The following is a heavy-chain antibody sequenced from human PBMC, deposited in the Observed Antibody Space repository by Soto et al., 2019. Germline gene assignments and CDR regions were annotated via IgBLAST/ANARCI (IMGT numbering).Heavy chain of an antibody. D-gene: IGHD6-19*01. CDR1: GGSISSYY. CDR2: IYYSGST. CDR3: ASLSGIAVALDAFDI. J-gene: IGHJ3*02. Sequence: SETLSLTCTVSGGSISSYYWSWIRQPPGKGLEWIGYIYYSGSTNYNPSLKSRVTISVDTSKNQFSLKLSSVTAADTAVYYCASLSGIAVALDAFDIWGQGTMVTVSS. V-gene: IGHV4-59*08.